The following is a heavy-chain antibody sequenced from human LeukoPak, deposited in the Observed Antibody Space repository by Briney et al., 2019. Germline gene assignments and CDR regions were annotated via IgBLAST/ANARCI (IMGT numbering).Heavy chain of an antibody. J-gene: IGHJ6*03. CDR2: IYPGDSDT. CDR3: ARHTRSGHYDFWSGYYKYYYYVDV. V-gene: IGHV5-51*01. CDR1: GYSFTSYW. Sequence: GESLKISCKGSGYSFTSYWIGWVRQMPGKGLEWMGIIYPGDSDTRYSPSFQGQVTISANKSISTAYLQWSSLKASDTAMYYCARHTRSGHYDFWSGYYKYYYYVDVWGKGTTVTVSS. D-gene: IGHD3-3*01.